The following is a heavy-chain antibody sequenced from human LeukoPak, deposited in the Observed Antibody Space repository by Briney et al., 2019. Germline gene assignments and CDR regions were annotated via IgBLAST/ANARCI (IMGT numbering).Heavy chain of an antibody. CDR3: AKDSSYSSSWYGYFDY. Sequence: PGGSLRLSCAASGFTFSPYSMHWIRRAPGKGLEWVAFIRYDGSNKYYADSVKGRFTISRDNSKNTLYLQMNSLRAEDTAVYYCAKDSSYSSSWYGYFDYWGQGTLVTVSS. J-gene: IGHJ4*02. V-gene: IGHV3-30*02. CDR1: GFTFSPYS. CDR2: IRYDGSNK. D-gene: IGHD6-13*01.